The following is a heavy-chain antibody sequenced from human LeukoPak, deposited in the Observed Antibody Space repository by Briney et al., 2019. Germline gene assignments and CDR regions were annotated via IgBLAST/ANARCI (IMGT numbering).Heavy chain of an antibody. J-gene: IGHJ5*02. V-gene: IGHV3-66*04. D-gene: IGHD2-15*01. Sequence: GGSLRLSCAASGFTVSSDYMNWVRQAPGKGLEWVSVIYSDGSTHYADSVKGRFTISRDKSKNTLYLQLNSLRAEDTAVYFCARQSGGPYNWFDPWGQETLVTVSS. CDR1: GFTVSSDY. CDR2: IYSDGST. CDR3: ARQSGGPYNWFDP.